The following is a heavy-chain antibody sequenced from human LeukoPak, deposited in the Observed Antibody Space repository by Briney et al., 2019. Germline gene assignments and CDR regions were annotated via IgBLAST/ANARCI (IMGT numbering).Heavy chain of an antibody. CDR3: ARKPIVNSAWYYFDY. CDR2: IYYSGSA. V-gene: IGHV4-39*07. Sequence: SETLSLTCTVSGGSISSSSYYWGWIRQPPGKGLEWIGSIYYSGSAYYNPSLKSRVTMSVDTSKNQFSLKLSSVTAADTAVYYCARKPIVNSAWYYFDYWGQGTLVTVSS. CDR1: GGSISSSSYY. J-gene: IGHJ4*02. D-gene: IGHD3-22*01.